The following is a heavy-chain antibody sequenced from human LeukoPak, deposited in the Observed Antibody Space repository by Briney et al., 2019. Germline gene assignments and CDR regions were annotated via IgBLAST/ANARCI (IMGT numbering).Heavy chain of an antibody. V-gene: IGHV4-34*01. CDR3: ARGRICSGGSCYGGWFDP. D-gene: IGHD2-15*01. J-gene: IGHJ5*02. CDR2: INLSGST. Sequence: PSETLSLTCAVYGGSFSGYYWSWIRQPPGKGLEWIGEINLSGSTNYNPSLKSRVTISVDTSKNQFSLKLSSVTAADTAVYYCARGRICSGGSCYGGWFDPWGQGTPVTVSS. CDR1: GGSFSGYY.